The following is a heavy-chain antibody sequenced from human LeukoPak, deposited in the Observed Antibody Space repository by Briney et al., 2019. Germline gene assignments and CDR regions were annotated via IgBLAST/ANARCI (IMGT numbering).Heavy chain of an antibody. CDR2: IYYSGST. Sequence: RTSETLSLTCTVSGGSISSSSYYWGWIRQPPGKGLEWIGSIYYSGSTYYNPSLKSRVTISVDTSKNQFSLKLSSVTAADTAVYYCARIHIVGATRGIDYWGQGTLVTVSS. V-gene: IGHV4-39*01. J-gene: IGHJ4*02. CDR3: ARIHIVGATRGIDY. CDR1: GGSISSSSYY. D-gene: IGHD1-26*01.